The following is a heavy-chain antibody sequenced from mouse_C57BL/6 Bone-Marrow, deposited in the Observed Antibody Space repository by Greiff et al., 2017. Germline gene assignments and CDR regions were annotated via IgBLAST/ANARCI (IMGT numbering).Heavy chain of an antibody. CDR3: AHDSNYVAWCAY. Sequence: EVQLQQSVAELVRPGASVKLSCTASGFNIKNTYMHWVKQRPEQGLEWIGRIDPANGNTKYAPKFQCKATITADTSSNTAYLQLSSLTSEDTAIYYCAHDSNYVAWCAYRGQGGLVTVSA. CDR1: GFNIKNTY. CDR2: IDPANGNT. D-gene: IGHD2-5*01. V-gene: IGHV14-3*01. J-gene: IGHJ3*01.